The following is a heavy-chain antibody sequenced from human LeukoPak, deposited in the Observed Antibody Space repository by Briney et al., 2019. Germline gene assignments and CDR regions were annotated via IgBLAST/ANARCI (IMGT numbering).Heavy chain of an antibody. J-gene: IGHJ6*03. D-gene: IGHD3-10*01. V-gene: IGHV4-34*01. CDR1: GGSFSGYY. Sequence: KPSETLSLTCAVYGGSFSGYYWSWIRQPPGKGLEWIGEINHSGSTNYNPSLKSRVTISVDTSKNQFSLQLSSVTAADTAVYYCARDRGSYYYYYMDVWGKGTTVTVSS. CDR3: ARDRGSYYYYYMDV. CDR2: INHSGST.